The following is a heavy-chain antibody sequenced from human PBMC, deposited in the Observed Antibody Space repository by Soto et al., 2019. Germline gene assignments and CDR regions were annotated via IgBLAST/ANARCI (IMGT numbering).Heavy chain of an antibody. J-gene: IGHJ5*02. V-gene: IGHV4-4*07. CDR3: AREPIVEGPPGDNWFDP. D-gene: IGHD3-22*01. CDR1: GGSISSSY. CDR2: FYTTGRA. Sequence: SETLSLTCSVSGGSISSSYWNWIRQPAGKGLEWIGRFYTTGRASYNPSLKGRLTLSGDTSKNQFSLRLGSVTAADTAVYYCAREPIVEGPPGDNWFDPWGQGILVTVSS.